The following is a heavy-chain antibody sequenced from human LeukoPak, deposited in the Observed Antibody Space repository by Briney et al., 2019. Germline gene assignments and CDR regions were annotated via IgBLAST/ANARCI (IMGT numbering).Heavy chain of an antibody. Sequence: GSLRLSCAASGFTFSSYAMSWVRQAPGKGLEWVSAISGSGGSTYYADSVKGRFTISRDNSKNTLYLQMNSLRAEDTAVYYCAKDTTATRHLDYWGQGTLVTVSS. CDR2: ISGSGGST. CDR1: GFTFSSYA. D-gene: IGHD2-2*01. V-gene: IGHV3-23*01. J-gene: IGHJ4*02. CDR3: AKDTTATRHLDY.